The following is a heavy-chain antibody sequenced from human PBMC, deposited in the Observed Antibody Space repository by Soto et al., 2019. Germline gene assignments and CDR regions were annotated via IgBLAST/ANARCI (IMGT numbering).Heavy chain of an antibody. D-gene: IGHD1-1*01. CDR1: GGSFSGYF. CDR3: VRGPYNYNSRYFDY. Sequence: SETLSLTCTVSGGSFSGYFWTWIRQPPGKGLEWLAEINHSGITNYNPSVESRVSMSVDTSKNQFSLRLYSVTAADTAVYYCVRGPYNYNSRYFDYWGQGTLVTSPQ. CDR2: INHSGIT. V-gene: IGHV4-34*01. J-gene: IGHJ4*02.